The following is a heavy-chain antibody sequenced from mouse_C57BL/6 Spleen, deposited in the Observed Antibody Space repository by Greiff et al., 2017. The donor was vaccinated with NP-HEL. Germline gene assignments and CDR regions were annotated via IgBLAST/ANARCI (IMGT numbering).Heavy chain of an antibody. CDR3: ARDEDSNYYFDY. J-gene: IGHJ2*01. CDR2: ISDGGSYT. D-gene: IGHD2-5*01. CDR1: GFTFSSYA. Sequence: EVMLVESGGGLVKPGGSLKLSCAASGFTFSSYAMSWVRQTPEKRLEWVATISDGGSYTYYPDNVKGRFTISGDNAKNNLYLQMSHLKSEDTAMYYCARDEDSNYYFDYWGQGTTLPVSS. V-gene: IGHV5-4*01.